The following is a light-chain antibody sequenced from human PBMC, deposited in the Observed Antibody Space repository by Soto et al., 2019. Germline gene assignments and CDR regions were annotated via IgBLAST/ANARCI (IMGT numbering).Light chain of an antibody. CDR2: DNS. CDR1: SSNIGDNY. Sequence: QSVLTQPPSVSAAPGQKVTISCSGSSSNIGDNYVSWYQQFPGTAPKLLISDNSQRPSGIPDRFSGSTSGTSATLGITGLQTGDESDYYCGTWDTSLSAGVFGGGTKLTVL. J-gene: IGLJ2*01. CDR3: GTWDTSLSAGV. V-gene: IGLV1-51*01.